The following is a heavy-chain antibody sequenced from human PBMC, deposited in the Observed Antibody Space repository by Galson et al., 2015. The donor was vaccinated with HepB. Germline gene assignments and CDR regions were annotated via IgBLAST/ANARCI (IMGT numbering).Heavy chain of an antibody. D-gene: IGHD1-1*01. Sequence: SVKVSCKASGGTFSSYAISWVRQAPGQGLEWMGGIIPILGIANYAQKFQGRVTITADESTSTAYMELSSLRSEDTAVYYCAREESLNGGHYYYYMDVWGKGTTVTVSS. CDR1: GGTFSSYA. CDR3: AREESLNGGHYYYYMDV. V-gene: IGHV1-69*10. CDR2: IIPILGIA. J-gene: IGHJ6*03.